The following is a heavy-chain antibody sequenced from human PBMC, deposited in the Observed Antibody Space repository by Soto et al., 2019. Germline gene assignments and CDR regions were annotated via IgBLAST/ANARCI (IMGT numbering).Heavy chain of an antibody. CDR3: ARGSYYDFLTGSRGHYPMEL. V-gene: IGHV5-51*01. J-gene: IGHJ6*01. Sequence: PGESLKISCEVSRYSFSRYWIAWLRQMPGKVLEWMGVIYPGDSAARYTPSFQGRVTLSVDKSIRTAYLQWNSLQLSDTGMHYCARGSYYDFLTGSRGHYPMELWGQGTTVNVSS. CDR1: RYSFSRYW. D-gene: IGHD3-9*01. CDR2: IYPGDSAA.